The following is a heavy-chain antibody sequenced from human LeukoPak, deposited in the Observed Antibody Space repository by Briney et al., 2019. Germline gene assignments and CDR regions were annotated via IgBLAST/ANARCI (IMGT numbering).Heavy chain of an antibody. V-gene: IGHV4-61*02. CDR2: IYTSGST. CDR1: GCSISSGSYY. D-gene: IGHD6-13*01. J-gene: IGHJ4*02. CDR3: ARAHRRWAAAGSFDY. Sequence: SQTLSLTCTVSGCSISSGSYYWSWIRQPAGKGLEWIGRIYTSGSTNYNPSLKSRVTISVDTSKNQFSLKLSSVTAADTAVYYCARAHRRWAAAGSFDYWGQGTLVTASS.